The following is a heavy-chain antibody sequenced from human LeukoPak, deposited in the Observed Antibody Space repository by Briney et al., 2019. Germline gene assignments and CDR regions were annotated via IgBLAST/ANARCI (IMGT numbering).Heavy chain of an antibody. CDR3: ARDYYYDSSGYHPAEYFNH. V-gene: IGHV1-69*06. J-gene: IGHJ1*01. CDR2: IIPIFGTT. D-gene: IGHD3-22*01. Sequence: GAPVKVSCKASGGTFSSYGISWVRQAPGQGLEWMARIIPIFGTTNYAQKFQGRVTITADTSTSIAYMDLRSLRSEDTAVYYCARDYYYDSSGYHPAEYFNHWGQGTLVTVSS. CDR1: GGTFSSYG.